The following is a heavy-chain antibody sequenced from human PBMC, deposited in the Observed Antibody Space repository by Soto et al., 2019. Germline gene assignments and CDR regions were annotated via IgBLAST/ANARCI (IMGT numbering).Heavy chain of an antibody. CDR2: INPYNGNT. CDR1: GYPFTSYG. D-gene: IGHD1-1*01. CDR3: TRNLASVHDS. J-gene: IGHJ4*02. Sequence: QVQLVQSGGEVKRPGASVKVSCKASGYPFTSYGISWVRQAPGQGLEWMGWINPYNGNTKYAQKFQGRVTMATDTSTTTAYMELRSLGHDDTAVYYCTRNLASVHDSWGQGSPLTVSS. V-gene: IGHV1-18*04.